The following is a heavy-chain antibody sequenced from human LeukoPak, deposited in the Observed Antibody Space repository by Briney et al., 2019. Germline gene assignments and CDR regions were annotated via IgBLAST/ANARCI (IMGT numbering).Heavy chain of an antibody. CDR1: GGSISSYY. V-gene: IGHV4-59*01. Sequence: SETLSLTCTVSGGSISSYYWSWIRQPPGKGLEWIGYIYNTLSSNYNPSLKSRVTISVDTSKNQFSLKLSSVTAADTAVYYCASLSSGWYGGVDWGQGTLGTLSS. J-gene: IGHJ4*02. D-gene: IGHD6-19*01. CDR2: IYNTLSS. CDR3: ASLSSGWYGGVD.